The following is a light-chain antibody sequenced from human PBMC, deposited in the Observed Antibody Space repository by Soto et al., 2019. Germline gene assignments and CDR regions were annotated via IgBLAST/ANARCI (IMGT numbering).Light chain of an antibody. J-gene: IGKJ4*01. Sequence: EIVLTQSPGTLCLSPGERATLSCRASQTISSSYLAWYQQKPGQAPRLLIYDASSRATGIPDRFSGSGSGTDFTLTISSLEPEDFAFYHCQQYGSSPLTFGGGTKVDNK. V-gene: IGKV3-20*01. CDR2: DAS. CDR3: QQYGSSPLT. CDR1: QTISSSY.